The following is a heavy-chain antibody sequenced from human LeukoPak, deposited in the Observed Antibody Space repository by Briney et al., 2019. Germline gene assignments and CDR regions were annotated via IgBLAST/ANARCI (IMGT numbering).Heavy chain of an antibody. CDR2: INSDGSST. J-gene: IGHJ5*02. CDR3: ARDPRYCSDTSCWPYNWLDP. Sequence: GGSLRLSCAASGFTFSSYWMHWVRQAPGKGLEWVSRINSDGSSTNCADSVKGRFTISRDNAKNTLYLQMNSLRVEDTAVYYCARDPRYCSDTSCWPYNWLDPWGQGTLVTVSS. V-gene: IGHV3-74*01. CDR1: GFTFSSYW. D-gene: IGHD2-2*01.